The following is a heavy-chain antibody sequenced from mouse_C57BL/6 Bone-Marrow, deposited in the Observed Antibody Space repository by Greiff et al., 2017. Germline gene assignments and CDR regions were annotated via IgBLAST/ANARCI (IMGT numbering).Heavy chain of an antibody. V-gene: IGHV5-12*01. J-gene: IGHJ1*03. Sequence: EVKLVESGGGLVQPGGSLKLSCAASGFTFSDYYMYWVRQTPEKRLEWVAYISNGGGSTDYPDTVKGRFTISRDNAKNTLYLQMSRLKSEDTAMYYCARHGGYFDVWGTGTTVTVSS. CDR1: GFTFSDYY. CDR2: ISNGGGST. CDR3: ARHGGYFDV.